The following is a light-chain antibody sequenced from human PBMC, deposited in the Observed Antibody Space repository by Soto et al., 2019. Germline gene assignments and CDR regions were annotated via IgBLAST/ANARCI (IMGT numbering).Light chain of an antibody. CDR3: MQALQAPRT. V-gene: IGKV2-28*01. Sequence: DLVMTQSPLSLPVTPGEPASISCRSSQSLLHSNGYNYLDWYLQKPGQSPQLLIYLGSNRASGVPDRFSGSGSGTDFTLKISRVGAEDVGVYYCMQALQAPRTFGQGTKLEIK. CDR1: QSLLHSNGYNY. CDR2: LGS. J-gene: IGKJ2*01.